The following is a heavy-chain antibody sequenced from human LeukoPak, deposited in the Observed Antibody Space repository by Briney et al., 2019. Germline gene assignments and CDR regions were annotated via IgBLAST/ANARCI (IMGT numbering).Heavy chain of an antibody. D-gene: IGHD6-13*01. CDR1: GFIFSNYA. V-gene: IGHV3-23*01. CDR2: ISGTAFAT. CDR3: AKDRAAAGIYYFDY. J-gene: IGHJ4*02. Sequence: GGSLRLSCAASGFIFSNYAMSWVRQAPGKGLEWISAISGTAFATYFADSVKGRFAISRDNSKNTLSLQMNSLRAEDTAVYYCAKDRAAAGIYYFDYWGQGTLVTVS.